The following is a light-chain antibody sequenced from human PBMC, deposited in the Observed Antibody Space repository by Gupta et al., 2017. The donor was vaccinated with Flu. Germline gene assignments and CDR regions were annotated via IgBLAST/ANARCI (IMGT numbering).Light chain of an antibody. CDR3: HQYGTSPQT. CDR1: QSASSNY. V-gene: IGKV3-20*01. J-gene: IGKJ1*01. CDR2: GAS. Sequence: ENVLMQSPGTLSLSPGEIATLSCKAGQSASSNYLAWYQMKTGQAPRLLIYGASSRAPGIPDRCSGSGAWTDVSLTISRREPEDFAVYYCHQYGTSPQTFGQGTKVDIE.